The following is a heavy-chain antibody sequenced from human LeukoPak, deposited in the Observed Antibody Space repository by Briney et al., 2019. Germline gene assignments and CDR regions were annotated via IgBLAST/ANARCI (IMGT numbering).Heavy chain of an antibody. CDR2: INPNSGGT. CDR1: GYTFTGYY. CDR3: ARSAVGYESSGYYYV. J-gene: IGHJ4*02. V-gene: IGHV1-2*02. D-gene: IGHD3-22*01. Sequence: ASVKVSCKASGYTFTGYYMHWVRQAPGQGLEWMGWINPNSGGTNYAQKFQGRVTMTRDMSTSTVYMELSSLRSEDTAVYYCARSAVGYESSGYYYVWGQGTLVTVSS.